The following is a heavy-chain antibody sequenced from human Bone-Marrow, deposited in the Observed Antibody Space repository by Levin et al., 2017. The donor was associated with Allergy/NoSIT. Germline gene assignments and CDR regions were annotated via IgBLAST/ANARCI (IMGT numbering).Heavy chain of an antibody. D-gene: IGHD3-9*01. J-gene: IGHJ5*02. CDR3: AGSDILTGYFLFQS. V-gene: IGHV4-59*01. CDR1: GDSFRSYY. CDR2: IYDNEGS. Sequence: SETLSLNCSVSGDSFRSYYWSWIRQPPGKGLEWIGYIYDNEGSNYNPSLRSRVTISVDTSDNQFSLKLRSVTAADTAMYYCAGSDILTGYFLFQSWGQGILVTVSS.